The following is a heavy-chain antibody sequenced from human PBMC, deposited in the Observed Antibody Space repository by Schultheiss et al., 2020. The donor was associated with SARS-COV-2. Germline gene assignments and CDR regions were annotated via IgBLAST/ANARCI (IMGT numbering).Heavy chain of an antibody. CDR1: GGSISSYY. V-gene: IGHV4-4*08. Sequence: SETLSLTCTVSGGSISSYYWSWIRQPPGKGLEWIGEINHSGSTNYNPSLKSRVTISVDTSKNQFSLKLSSVTAADTAVYYCASETYCGGDCYSDAFDIWGQGTMVTVSS. J-gene: IGHJ3*02. CDR2: INHSGST. CDR3: ASETYCGGDCYSDAFDI. D-gene: IGHD2-21*02.